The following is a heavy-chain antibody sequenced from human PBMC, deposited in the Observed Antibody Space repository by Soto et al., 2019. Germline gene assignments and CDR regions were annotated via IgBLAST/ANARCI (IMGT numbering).Heavy chain of an antibody. Sequence: PSETLSLTCTVSGDSIGRGGYYWTWIRQHPGKGLEWIAYIYTTGSTYYNPSLKSRVGISVDTSKNQFSLKLSSVTAADTAVYYCARGIPVSGSFDYWGQGTLVTVYS. V-gene: IGHV4-31*03. CDR3: ARGIPVSGSFDY. CDR1: GDSIGRGGYY. D-gene: IGHD6-19*01. CDR2: IYTTGST. J-gene: IGHJ4*02.